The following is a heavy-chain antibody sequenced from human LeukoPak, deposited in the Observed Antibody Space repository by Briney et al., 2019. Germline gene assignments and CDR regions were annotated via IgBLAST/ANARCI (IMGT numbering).Heavy chain of an antibody. D-gene: IGHD6-19*01. V-gene: IGHV1-2*02. CDR2: INPNRGGT. CDR1: GYTPPVYY. J-gene: IGHJ4*02. Sequence: AAVKDSCMSSGYTPPVYYMDWVRPAPGQRVECMGWINPNRGGTNYAQKLQGGVTMTRETTTSTPYIDPSRLRTGDSAVYYFVRDEGEAVVFGDYWRQGPLVTVSS. CDR3: VRDEGEAVVFGDY.